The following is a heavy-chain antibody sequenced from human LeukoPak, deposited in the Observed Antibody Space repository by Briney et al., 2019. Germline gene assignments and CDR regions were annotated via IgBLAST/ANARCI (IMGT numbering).Heavy chain of an antibody. D-gene: IGHD6-19*01. CDR1: GFSFSTYA. CDR3: AKAEGKNPTGGRWLD. J-gene: IGHJ4*02. CDR2: ISGSGGYT. Sequence: GGSLRLSCAGSGFSFSTYAMTWVRQAPGMGLESVSAISGSGGYTYYADSVRGRFTISRDNSKNTLYLQMNSLRAEDTAIYYCAKAEGKNPTGGRWLDWGQGTLVTVSS. V-gene: IGHV3-23*01.